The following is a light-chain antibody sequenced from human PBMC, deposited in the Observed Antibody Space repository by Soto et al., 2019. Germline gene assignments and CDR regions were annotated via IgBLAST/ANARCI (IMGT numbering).Light chain of an antibody. Sequence: DIQMTQSPSSLSASVGDRVTITCRASQSISSYLNWYQQKPGKAPKLLIYAASSLQSGVPSRFSGSGSGTDFTLPISSLQPEDFETYYCQRSYRTPPTFGEGQRWRSN. J-gene: IGKJ4*01. CDR2: AAS. V-gene: IGKV1-39*01. CDR1: QSISSY. CDR3: QRSYRTPPT.